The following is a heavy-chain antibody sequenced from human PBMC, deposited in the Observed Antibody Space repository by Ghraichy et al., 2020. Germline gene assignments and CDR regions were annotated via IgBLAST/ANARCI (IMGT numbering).Heavy chain of an antibody. CDR3: ARSRIAAAGTGTYYYYYGMDV. J-gene: IGHJ6*02. V-gene: IGHV3-7*04. D-gene: IGHD6-13*01. CDR1: GFTFSSYW. CDR2: IKQDGSEK. Sequence: GESLRLSCAASGFTFSSYWMSWVRQAPGKGLEWVANIKQDGSEKYYVDSVKDRFTISRDNAKNSLYLQMNSLRAEDTAVYYCARSRIAAAGTGTYYYYYGMDVWGQGTTVTVSS.